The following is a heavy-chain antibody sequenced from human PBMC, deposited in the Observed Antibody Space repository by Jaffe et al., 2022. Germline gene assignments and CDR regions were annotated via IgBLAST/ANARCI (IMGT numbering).Heavy chain of an antibody. D-gene: IGHD2-2*03. J-gene: IGHJ6*03. CDR3: TRDYRQRLFSGSGYFYYMDI. CDR2: ISGAGNHQ. CDR1: GFNFSFYH. Sequence: EVQLVESGGGLVRPGGSLRLSCSTSGFNFSFYHMNWVRQAPGKGPEWVSRISGAGNHQYYADSVRARFTISRENARNSLYLEISPLRAEDTAVYFCTRDYRQRLFSGSGYFYYMDIWGKGTTVTVSS. V-gene: IGHV3-21*02.